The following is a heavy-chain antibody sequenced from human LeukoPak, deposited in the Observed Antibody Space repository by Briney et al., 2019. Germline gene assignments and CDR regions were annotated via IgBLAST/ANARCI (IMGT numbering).Heavy chain of an antibody. CDR1: GFTFSSYS. CDR3: AREVGGKLGIDYYFDY. Sequence: GGSLRLSCAASGFTFSSYSMNWVRQAPGKGLEWVSSISTSSIYIYYTDSVKGRFTISRDNAKNSLYLQMNSLRAEDTAVYYCAREVGGKLGIDYYFDYWGQGTLVTVSS. V-gene: IGHV3-21*01. D-gene: IGHD3-16*01. CDR2: ISTSSIYI. J-gene: IGHJ4*02.